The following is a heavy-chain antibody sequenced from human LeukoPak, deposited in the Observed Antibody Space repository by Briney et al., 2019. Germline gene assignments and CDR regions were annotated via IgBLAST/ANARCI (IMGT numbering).Heavy chain of an antibody. J-gene: IGHJ4*02. CDR3: ARAARGYSYGGLLRFGY. V-gene: IGHV1-18*01. D-gene: IGHD5-18*01. Sequence: ASVKVSCKASGYTFTSYGVSWVRQAPGQGLEWMGWISVYNGNTNYAQKLQGRVTMTTDTSTSTAYMELRSLRSDDTAVYYCARAARGYSYGGLLRFGYWGQGTLVTVSS. CDR1: GYTFTSYG. CDR2: ISVYNGNT.